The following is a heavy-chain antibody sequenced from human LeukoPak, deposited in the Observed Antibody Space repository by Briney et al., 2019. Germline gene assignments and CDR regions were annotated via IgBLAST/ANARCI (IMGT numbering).Heavy chain of an antibody. J-gene: IGHJ4*02. V-gene: IGHV4-59*01. CDR3: ARVDILTGYTFDY. D-gene: IGHD3-9*01. Sequence: PSETLSLTCTVSGGSISSYYWSWLPQPPGKGLEWIGYIYYSGSTNYNPSLKSPVTISVDTSKNQFSLKLSSVTAADTGVYYWARVDILTGYTFDYWGQGTLVTVSS. CDR1: GGSISSYY. CDR2: IYYSGST.